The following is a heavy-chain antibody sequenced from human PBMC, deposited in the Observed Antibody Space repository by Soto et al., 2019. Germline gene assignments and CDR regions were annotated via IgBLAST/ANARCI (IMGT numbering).Heavy chain of an antibody. CDR3: ARDPYYDFWSGYYRSAGTYFDY. CDR1: GFTFSSYW. V-gene: IGHV3-7*01. Sequence: PGGSLRLSCAASGFTFSSYWMSWVRQAPGKGLEWVANIKQDGSEKYYVDSVKGRFTISRDNAKNSLYLQMNSLRAEDTAVYYCARDPYYDFWSGYYRSAGTYFDYWGQGTLVTVSS. J-gene: IGHJ4*02. D-gene: IGHD3-3*01. CDR2: IKQDGSEK.